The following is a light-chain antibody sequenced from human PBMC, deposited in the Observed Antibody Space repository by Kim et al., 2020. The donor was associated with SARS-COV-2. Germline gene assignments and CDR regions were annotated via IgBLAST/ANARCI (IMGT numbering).Light chain of an antibody. CDR1: SLRTYY. CDR2: AKN. V-gene: IGLV3-19*01. J-gene: IGLJ2*01. Sequence: ALGQTVRITCQGDSLRTYYASWYQQKPGQAPSLVIYAKNNRPSGIPDRFSGSSSGDTASLTISGAQAEHEADYYCKSRDTSGDRLVFGGGTQLTVL. CDR3: KSRDTSGDRLV.